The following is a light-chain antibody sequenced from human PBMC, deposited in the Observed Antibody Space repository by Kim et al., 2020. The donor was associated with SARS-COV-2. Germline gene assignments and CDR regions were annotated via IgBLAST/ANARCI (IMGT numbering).Light chain of an antibody. Sequence: QSVLTQPPQASGTPGQRVTISCSGSSSNIGSNTVNWYQQLPGTAPKLLIYSNNQRPSGVPDRFSGSKSGTSASLAISGLQSEDEADYYCAAWDDSLNGPVFGGGTQLTVL. V-gene: IGLV1-44*01. CDR3: AAWDDSLNGPV. J-gene: IGLJ3*02. CDR2: SNN. CDR1: SSNIGSNT.